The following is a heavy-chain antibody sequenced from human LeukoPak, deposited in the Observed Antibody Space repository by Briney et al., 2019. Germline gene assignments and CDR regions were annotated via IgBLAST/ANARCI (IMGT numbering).Heavy chain of an antibody. V-gene: IGHV4-38-2*02. CDR2: IYHSGST. J-gene: IGHJ6*03. D-gene: IGHD3-16*02. CDR1: GYSISSGYY. CDR3: ARLYRLQAGYYMDV. Sequence: PSETLSLTCTVSGYSISSGYYWGWIRQPPGKGLEWIGSIYHSGSTYYNPSLKSRVTISVDTSKNQFSLKLSSVTAADTAVYYCARLYRLQAGYYMDVWGKGTTVTVSS.